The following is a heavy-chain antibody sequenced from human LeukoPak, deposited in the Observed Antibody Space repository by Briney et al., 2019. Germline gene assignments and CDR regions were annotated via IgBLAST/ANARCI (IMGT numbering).Heavy chain of an antibody. Sequence: SETLSLTCTVSGYSISSGYYWGWIRQPPGKGLEWIGSIYHSGSTYYNPSLKSRVTISVDTSKNQFSLKLSSVTAADTAVYYCARGEDLDYWGQGTLVTVSS. CDR2: IYHSGST. D-gene: IGHD3-16*01. CDR3: ARGEDLDY. J-gene: IGHJ4*02. CDR1: GYSISSGYY. V-gene: IGHV4-38-2*02.